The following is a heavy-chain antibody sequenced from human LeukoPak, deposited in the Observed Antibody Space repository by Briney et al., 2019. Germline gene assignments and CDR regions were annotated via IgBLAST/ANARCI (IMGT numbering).Heavy chain of an antibody. CDR1: GYTFTSYD. CDR2: MNPNSGNT. Sequence: ASVKVSCKASGYTFTSYDINWVRQATGQGLEWMGWMNPNSGNTGYAQKFQGRVTITADKSTSTAYMELSSLRSEDTAVYYCASKYSGSYYRDWGQGTLVTVSS. V-gene: IGHV1-8*01. J-gene: IGHJ4*02. D-gene: IGHD1-26*01. CDR3: ASKYSGSYYRD.